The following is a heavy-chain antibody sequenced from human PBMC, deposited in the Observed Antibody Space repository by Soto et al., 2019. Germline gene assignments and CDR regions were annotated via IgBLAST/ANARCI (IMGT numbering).Heavy chain of an antibody. Sequence: QVQLGQSGAEVKKPGSSVKVSCKSSGGSFRTYAISWVRQAPGQGPEWMGAIMSVFGSATYAQRFQGRVTITADESTSTSYMELSGLTSGDAAVYYCAASRGFYEAMGVWGQGTTVTVSS. CDR3: AASRGFYEAMGV. V-gene: IGHV1-69*01. CDR2: IMSVFGSA. J-gene: IGHJ6*02. D-gene: IGHD3-16*01. CDR1: GGSFRTYA.